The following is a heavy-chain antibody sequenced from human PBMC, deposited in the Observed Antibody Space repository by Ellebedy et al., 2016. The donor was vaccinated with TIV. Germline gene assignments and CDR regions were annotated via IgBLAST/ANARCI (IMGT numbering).Heavy chain of an antibody. J-gene: IGHJ4*02. V-gene: IGHV3-7*04. CDR2: IKQDGSEK. Sequence: GESLKISCAASGFTFSSYWMNWVRQAPGKGLEWVANIKQDGSEKHYVAYVKGRFTISSDNAKNSLYLQMNSLRAEDTAVYYCARDREERWLQLEGQDFDYWGQGTLVTVSS. D-gene: IGHD5-24*01. CDR3: ARDREERWLQLEGQDFDY. CDR1: GFTFSSYW.